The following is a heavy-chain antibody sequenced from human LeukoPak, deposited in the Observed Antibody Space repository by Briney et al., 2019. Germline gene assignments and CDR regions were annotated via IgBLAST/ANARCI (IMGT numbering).Heavy chain of an antibody. V-gene: IGHV4-39*01. Sequence: SETLSLTCTVSGGSISSSNYYWGWIRQPPGKGLEWIGSIYYSGSTSYNPSLKSRVTISVDTSKNQFSLKLSSVTAADTAVYYCARQEYYGSGSYYNYWGQGTLVTVSS. D-gene: IGHD3-10*01. CDR2: IYYSGST. CDR1: GGSISSSNYY. J-gene: IGHJ4*02. CDR3: ARQEYYGSGSYYNY.